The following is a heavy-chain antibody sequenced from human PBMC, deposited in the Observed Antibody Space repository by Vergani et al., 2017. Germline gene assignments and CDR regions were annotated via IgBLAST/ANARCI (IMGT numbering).Heavy chain of an antibody. V-gene: IGHV3-23*01. J-gene: IGHJ4*02. Sequence: EVQLLESGGGLVQPGGSLRLSCAASGFTFSSYAMSWVRQAPGKGLEWVSAISGSGGSTYYADSVKGRFTISRDNSKTTLYLQMNSLRAEDTAVYYCAKAPGVYYDYVWGSYRPGYFDYWGQGTLVTVSS. D-gene: IGHD3-16*02. CDR1: GFTFSSYA. CDR3: AKAPGVYYDYVWGSYRPGYFDY. CDR2: ISGSGGST.